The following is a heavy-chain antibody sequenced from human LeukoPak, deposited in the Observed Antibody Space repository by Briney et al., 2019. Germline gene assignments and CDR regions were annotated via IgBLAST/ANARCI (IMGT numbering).Heavy chain of an antibody. CDR1: GYTFTSYG. CDR3: ARVGPIVVVPAAANWFDP. J-gene: IGHJ5*02. CDR2: ISAYNGNT. Sequence: ASVKVSCKASGYTFTSYGISWVRQAPGQGLEWMGWISAYNGNTNYAQKFQGRVTMTRDTSISTAYMELSRLRSDDTAVYYCARVGPIVVVPAAANWFDPWGQGTLVTVSS. D-gene: IGHD2-2*01. V-gene: IGHV1-18*01.